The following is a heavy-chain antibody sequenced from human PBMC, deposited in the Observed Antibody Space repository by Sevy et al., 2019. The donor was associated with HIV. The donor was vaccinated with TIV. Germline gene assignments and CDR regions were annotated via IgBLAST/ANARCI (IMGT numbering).Heavy chain of an antibody. J-gene: IGHJ4*02. CDR3: EGSWYTFGGRSFDY. D-gene: IGHD6-13*01. V-gene: IGHV3-23*01. Sequence: GGSLRLSCAASGFTFSSYAMSWVRQAPGKGLEWVSAISGSGGSTYYADSVKGRFTISRDNSKNTLYLQMNSLRAEDTAVYYCEGSWYTFGGRSFDYWGQGTLVTVSS. CDR1: GFTFSSYA. CDR2: ISGSGGST.